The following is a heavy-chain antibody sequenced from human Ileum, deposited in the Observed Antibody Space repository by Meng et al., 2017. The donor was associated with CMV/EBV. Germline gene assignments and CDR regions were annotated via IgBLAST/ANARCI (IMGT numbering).Heavy chain of an antibody. CDR2: IYYSGST. V-gene: IGHV4-61*01. D-gene: IGHD3-3*01. CDR3: ARVSTIFGPGGNDY. Sequence: SGGSVSSASYYWSWIRQPPGKGLEWIGYIYYSGSTNYNPSLKSRVTISVDTSKNQFSLKLSSVTAADTAVYYCARVSTIFGPGGNDYWGQGTLVTISS. CDR1: GGSVSSASYY. J-gene: IGHJ4*02.